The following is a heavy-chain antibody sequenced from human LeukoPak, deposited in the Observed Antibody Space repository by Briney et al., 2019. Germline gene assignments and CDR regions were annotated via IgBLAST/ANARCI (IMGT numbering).Heavy chain of an antibody. CDR3: ARQGGEVSAALLAGDTNENWFDP. J-gene: IGHJ5*02. V-gene: IGHV5-51*01. Sequence: GESLKISCKGSGYSFTSYWIGWVRQMPGKGLEWMGIIYPGDSDTRYSPSFQGQVTISADKSISTAYLQWSSLKASDTAMYYCARQGGEVSAALLAGDTNENWFDPWGQGTLVTVSS. CDR2: IYPGDSDT. CDR1: GYSFTSYW. D-gene: IGHD2-2*02.